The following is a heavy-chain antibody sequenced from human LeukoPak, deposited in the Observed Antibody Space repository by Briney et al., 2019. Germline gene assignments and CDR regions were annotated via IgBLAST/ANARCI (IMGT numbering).Heavy chain of an antibody. V-gene: IGHV4-4*02. Sequence: SGTLSLTCAVFGGSISSSNWWSWVRQPPGKGLEWIGEIYHSGSTNYNPSLKSRVTISVLTSKNRFSLKLSSVTAADTAVYYCATLTGGDDAFDIWGQGTMVTVSS. CDR3: ATLTGGDDAFDI. J-gene: IGHJ3*02. CDR2: IYHSGST. D-gene: IGHD4-23*01. CDR1: GGSISSSNW.